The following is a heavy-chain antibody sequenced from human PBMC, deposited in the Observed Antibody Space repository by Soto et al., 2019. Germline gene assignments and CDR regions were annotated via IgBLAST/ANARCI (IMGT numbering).Heavy chain of an antibody. V-gene: IGHV1-69*02. CDR3: ASQGNYDILTGYSPPGFDY. CDR1: GGTFSSYT. J-gene: IGHJ4*02. Sequence: GASLKVSCKASGGTFSSYTISWVRQAPGQGLEWMGRIIPILGIANYAQKFQGRVTITADKSTSTAYMELSSLRSEDTAVYYCASQGNYDILTGYSPPGFDYWGQGTLVTVSS. D-gene: IGHD3-9*01. CDR2: IIPILGIA.